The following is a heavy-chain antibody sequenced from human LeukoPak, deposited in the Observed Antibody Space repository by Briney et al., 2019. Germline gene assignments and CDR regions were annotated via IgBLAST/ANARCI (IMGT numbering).Heavy chain of an antibody. V-gene: IGHV4-39*01. Sequence: SETLSLTCTVSGGSISGGGYCWGWIRQPPGKGLEWLGTSYHDGSPYYNPSLKSRVTISVDTSKNQFSLKLSSVTAADTAVYYCARQQVSWVYFDYWGQGTLVTVSS. CDR3: ARQQVSWVYFDY. D-gene: IGHD5/OR15-5a*01. CDR1: GGSISGGGYC. CDR2: SYHDGSP. J-gene: IGHJ4*02.